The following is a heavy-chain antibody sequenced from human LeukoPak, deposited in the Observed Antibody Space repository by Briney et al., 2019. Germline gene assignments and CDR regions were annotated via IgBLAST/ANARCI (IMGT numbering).Heavy chain of an antibody. Sequence: ASVQVSCKASGYTFTRYAIHWVRQAPGQRLEWMGWSSLANGNTKYQPKLQGRVTITRETSASTAYMELSRRRSEDTAVYYCTRERGQGRYDYWGQGTLVTVSS. J-gene: IGHJ4*02. V-gene: IGHV1-3*01. CDR1: GYTFTRYA. CDR3: TRERGQGRYDY. D-gene: IGHD3-10*01. CDR2: SSLANGNT.